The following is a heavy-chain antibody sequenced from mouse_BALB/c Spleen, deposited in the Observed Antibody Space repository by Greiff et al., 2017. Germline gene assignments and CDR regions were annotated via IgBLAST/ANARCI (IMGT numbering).Heavy chain of an antibody. CDR3: TRGGGRRGFAY. CDR1: GYTFTSYY. Sequence: VQLQESGAELVKPGASVKLSCKASGYTFTSYYMYWVKQRPGQGLEWIGEINPSNGGTNFNEKFKSKATLTVDKSSSTAYMQLSSLTSEDSAVYYCTRGGGRRGFAYWGQGTLVTVSA. V-gene: IGHV1S81*02. CDR2: INPSNGGT. D-gene: IGHD1-1*02. J-gene: IGHJ3*01.